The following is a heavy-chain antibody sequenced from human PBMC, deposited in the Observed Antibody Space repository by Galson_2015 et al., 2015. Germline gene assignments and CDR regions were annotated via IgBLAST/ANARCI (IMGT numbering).Heavy chain of an antibody. J-gene: IGHJ4*02. CDR3: ARDPLAVIVPTANFVY. CDR1: GFTFSNYW. D-gene: IGHD2-2*01. V-gene: IGHV3-7*04. CDR2: IKQDGSEK. Sequence: SLRLSCAASGFTFSNYWMSWVRQAPGKGLEWVANIKQDGSEKYYVDSVKGRFTISRDNTKNSLYLQMNSLRAEDTAVYYCARDPLAVIVPTANFVYWGQGPLVTVSS.